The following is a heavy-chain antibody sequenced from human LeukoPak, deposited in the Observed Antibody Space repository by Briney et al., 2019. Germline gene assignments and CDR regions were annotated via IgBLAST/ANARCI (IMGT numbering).Heavy chain of an antibody. D-gene: IGHD3-10*01. V-gene: IGHV4-34*01. J-gene: IGHJ6*02. Sequence: SETLSLTCAVYGGSFSGYYWSWIRQPPGKGLEWIGEINHSGSTNYNPSLKSRVTISVDTSKNQFSLKLSSVTAADTAVCYCARGNVLVGSGSPYSYYYSGMDVWGQGTTVTVS. CDR1: GGSFSGYY. CDR3: ARGNVLVGSGSPYSYYYSGMDV. CDR2: INHSGST.